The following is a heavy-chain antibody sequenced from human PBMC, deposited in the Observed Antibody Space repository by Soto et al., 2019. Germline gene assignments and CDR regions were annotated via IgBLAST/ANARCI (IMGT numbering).Heavy chain of an antibody. Sequence: ASVKVSCKASGYTFTAYSMHWVRQAPGLGLEWVGWFNPNSGDTIYAQKFQGRVTLTRDTSIGTAYMELYSLTSDDTAVYYCAREASAVISLDYWGQGTLVTVSS. CDR2: FNPNSGDT. V-gene: IGHV1-2*02. CDR3: AREASAVISLDY. J-gene: IGHJ4*02. CDR1: GYTFTAYS. D-gene: IGHD6-19*01.